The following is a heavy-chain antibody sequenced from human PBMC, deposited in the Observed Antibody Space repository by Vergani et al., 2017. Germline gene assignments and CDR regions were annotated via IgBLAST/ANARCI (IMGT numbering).Heavy chain of an antibody. CDR2: IYYSGIT. Sequence: QLQLQESGPGLVKPSETLSLTCTVSGGSISSSSYYWGWIRQPPGKGLEWIGSIYYSGITYYNPSLKSRVTISVDTSKNQFSLKLSSVTAADTAVYYCARHLDYYDSSGYYLDYWGQGTLVTVSS. D-gene: IGHD3-22*01. J-gene: IGHJ4*02. CDR1: GGSISSSSYY. V-gene: IGHV4-39*01. CDR3: ARHLDYYDSSGYYLDY.